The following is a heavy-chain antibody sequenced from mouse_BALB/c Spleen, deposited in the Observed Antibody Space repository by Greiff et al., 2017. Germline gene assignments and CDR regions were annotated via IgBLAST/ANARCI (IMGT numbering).Heavy chain of an antibody. D-gene: IGHD2-14*01. CDR1: GFTFSSFG. CDR2: ISSGSSTI. Sequence: EVNVVVSGGGLVQPGGSLKLSCAASGFTFSSFGMHWVRQAPEKGLEWVAYISSGSSTIYYADTVKGRFTISRDNPKNTLFLQMTSLRSEDTAMYDCASGGRYGYAMDYWGQGTSVTVAS. V-gene: IGHV5-17*02. J-gene: IGHJ4*01. CDR3: ASGGRYGYAMDY.